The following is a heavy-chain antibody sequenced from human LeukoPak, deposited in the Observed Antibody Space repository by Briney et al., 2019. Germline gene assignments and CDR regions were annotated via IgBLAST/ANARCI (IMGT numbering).Heavy chain of an antibody. D-gene: IGHD3-3*01. CDR1: GGSVRSGSYY. Sequence: SETLSLTCTVSGGSVRSGSYYYSWIRQPPGRGLEWIGYIYYSGSTTYNPSLKSRVTISVDTSKSQFSLRLSSVTAADTAVYYCARDQGRRRFLEWSPARATYYYYGMDVWGQGTTVTVSS. J-gene: IGHJ6*02. CDR2: IYYSGST. CDR3: ARDQGRRRFLEWSPARATYYYYGMDV. V-gene: IGHV4-61*01.